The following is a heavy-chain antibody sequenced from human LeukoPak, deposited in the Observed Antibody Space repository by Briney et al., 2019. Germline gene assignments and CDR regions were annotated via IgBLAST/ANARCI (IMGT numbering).Heavy chain of an antibody. CDR3: AKDSPKTRSSWYSFDY. Sequence: GGSLRLSCAASGFTFSSYAMSWVRQVPGKGLEWVSAISGSGGSTYYADSVKGRFTISRDNSKNTLYLQMNSLRAEDTAVYYCAKDSPKTRSSWYSFDYWGQGTLVTVSS. CDR1: GFTFSSYA. D-gene: IGHD6-13*01. CDR2: ISGSGGST. V-gene: IGHV3-23*01. J-gene: IGHJ4*02.